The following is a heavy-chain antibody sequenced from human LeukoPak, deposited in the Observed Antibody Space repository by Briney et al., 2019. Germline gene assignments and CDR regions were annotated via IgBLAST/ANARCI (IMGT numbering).Heavy chain of an antibody. D-gene: IGHD1/OR15-1a*01. CDR3: ARTGTLYYYYYGMDV. CDR2: ISYDGSNK. Sequence: GGSLRLSCAASGFTFSSYAMHWVRQAPGKGLEWVAVISYDGSNKYYADSVKGRFTISRDNSKNTLYLQMNSLRAEDTAVYYRARTGTLYYYYYGMDVWGQGTTVTVSS. CDR1: GFTFSSYA. V-gene: IGHV3-30-3*01. J-gene: IGHJ6*02.